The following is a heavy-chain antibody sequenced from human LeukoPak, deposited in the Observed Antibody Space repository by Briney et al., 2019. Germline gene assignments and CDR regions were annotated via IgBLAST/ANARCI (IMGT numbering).Heavy chain of an antibody. CDR1: GFTFSSYG. Sequence: PGGSLRLSCAASGFTFSSYGMHWVRQAPGKGLEWVAFIRYDGSNKYYADSVKGRFTISRDNSKNTLYLQMNSLRAEDTAVYYCARDLRSYDSSGPLDYWGQGTLVTVSS. CDR2: IRYDGSNK. D-gene: IGHD3-22*01. CDR3: ARDLRSYDSSGPLDY. J-gene: IGHJ4*02. V-gene: IGHV3-30*02.